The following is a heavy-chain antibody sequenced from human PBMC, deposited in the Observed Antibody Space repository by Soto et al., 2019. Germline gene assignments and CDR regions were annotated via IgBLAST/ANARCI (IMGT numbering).Heavy chain of an antibody. D-gene: IGHD2-15*01. CDR1: GVTFSTYG. Sequence: HPGGSLRLTCEVSGVTFSTYGMNWVRQASGKGLGWVAVISYDGRNENYVDSVKGRFTISRENSKNTLYLQIISLGIDDAAVFYCARGNVYDGATFDYWGQGAQVTVSS. CDR3: ARGNVYDGATFDY. V-gene: IGHV3-30*03. CDR2: ISYDGRNE. J-gene: IGHJ4*02.